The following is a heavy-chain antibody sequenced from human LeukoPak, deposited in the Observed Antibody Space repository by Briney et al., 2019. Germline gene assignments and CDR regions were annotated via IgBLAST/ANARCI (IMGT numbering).Heavy chain of an antibody. CDR3: AAGIRWIGNDY. V-gene: IGHV3-48*03. D-gene: IGHD2-2*03. CDR2: ISSSGSTI. J-gene: IGHJ4*02. CDR1: GFTFSSYE. Sequence: PGGSLRLSCAASGFTFSSYEMNWVRQAPGKGLEWVSYISSSGSTIYYADSVKGRFTISRDNAKNSLYLQMNSLRAEDTAVYYCAAGIRWIGNDYWGQGTLVTVSS.